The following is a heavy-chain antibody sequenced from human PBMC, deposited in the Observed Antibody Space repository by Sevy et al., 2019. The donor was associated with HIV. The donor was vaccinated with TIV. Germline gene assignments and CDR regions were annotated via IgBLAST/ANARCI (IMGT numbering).Heavy chain of an antibody. D-gene: IGHD6-13*01. CDR2: IYYSGST. V-gene: IGHV4-39*01. J-gene: IGHJ4*02. CDR1: GGSISSSSYY. CDR3: ARTLTGLAAAGTTTRYYFDY. Sequence: SETLSLTCTVSGGSISSSSYYWGWIRQPPGKGLEWIGSIYYSGSTYYNPSLKSRVTISVDTSKNQFSLKLSSVTAADTAVYYCARTLTGLAAAGTTTRYYFDYWGQGTLVTVSS.